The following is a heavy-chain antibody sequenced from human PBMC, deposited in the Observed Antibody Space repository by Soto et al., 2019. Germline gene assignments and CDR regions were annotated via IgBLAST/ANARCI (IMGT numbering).Heavy chain of an antibody. CDR1: GYTFSNYY. CDR2: INPSGGGT. J-gene: IGHJ4*02. V-gene: IGHV1-46*01. CDR3: ARAPQNVSAGYYYNF. Sequence: QVHLVQSGAEVKRPGVSVKVSCKASGYTFSNYYMHWVRQVPGHGLEWMGIINPSGGGTTYAQRSRGRLTVTRDTSTSTVYMELSRLRSDDTAIYFCARAPQNVSAGYYYNFWGQGTLVTVSS.